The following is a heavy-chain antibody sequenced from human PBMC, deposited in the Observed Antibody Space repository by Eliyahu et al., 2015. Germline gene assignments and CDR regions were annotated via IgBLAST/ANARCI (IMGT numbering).Heavy chain of an antibody. J-gene: IGHJ4*02. CDR2: IRGKSQPGTT. CDR1: GXNFVDFD. V-gene: IGHV3-49*03. D-gene: IGHD1-1*01. Sequence: DVQVVQTGXGLKQPGRSXRLPCSTXGXNFVDFDMSCFRQAPGKGLEWVGFIRGKSQPGTTEYAASVRGRFTISRDDSKNFVYLQMNSLKIEDTAVYYCTVGTGAIAYWGQGTLVIVSS. CDR3: TVGTGAIAY.